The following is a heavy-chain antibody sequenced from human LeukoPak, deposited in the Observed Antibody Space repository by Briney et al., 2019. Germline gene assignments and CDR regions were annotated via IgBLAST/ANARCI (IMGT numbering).Heavy chain of an antibody. Sequence: GGSLRLSCAASGFSVSSNYMNWVRQTPGKGLEWVSVIYSSGHTYYADSVKGRFIISRDDSKNSLYLQLNSLRAEDTAVYYCARDPLYYDSSGYFWIRLYYFDYWGQGTLVTVSS. V-gene: IGHV3-53*01. J-gene: IGHJ4*02. CDR1: GFSVSSNY. D-gene: IGHD3-22*01. CDR3: ARDPLYYDSSGYFWIRLYYFDY. CDR2: IYSSGHT.